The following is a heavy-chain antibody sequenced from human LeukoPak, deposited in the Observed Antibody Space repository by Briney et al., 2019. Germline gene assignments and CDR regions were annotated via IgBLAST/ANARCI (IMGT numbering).Heavy chain of an antibody. J-gene: IGHJ4*02. CDR1: GTSISSHY. Sequence: SETLSLTCTASGTSISSHYWSWIRQPPGKRLEWIGYIYYGWSTRYIPSLKLRVTISPDTSRNQVSLKLNSVAAADTAVYHCASARGERWFRYYTLFDYWGQGTLVTVSS. D-gene: IGHD3-3*01. CDR3: ASARGERWFRYYTLFDY. V-gene: IGHV4-59*11. CDR2: IYYGWST.